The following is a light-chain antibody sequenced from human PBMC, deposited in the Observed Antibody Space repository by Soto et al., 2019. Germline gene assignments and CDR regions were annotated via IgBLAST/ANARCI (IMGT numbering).Light chain of an antibody. V-gene: IGKV3-11*01. Sequence: EIVLTQSPATLSLSPGERATLSCRASQSVSSYLAWYQQKPGQAPRLLIYDASNRATGIPARFSGSGSGTDCTHTSSSREPEDFAVYYCQQRSNWPAIFTFGPGTKVVIK. CDR3: QQRSNWPAIFT. J-gene: IGKJ3*01. CDR1: QSVSSY. CDR2: DAS.